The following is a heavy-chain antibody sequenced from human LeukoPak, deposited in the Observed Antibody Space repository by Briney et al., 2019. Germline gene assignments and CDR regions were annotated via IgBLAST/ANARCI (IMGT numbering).Heavy chain of an antibody. Sequence: PSETLSLTCIVSGGSISSGDYYWTWIRQSPGKGLEWIGFIYHSGSTYYNPSLQSRVTMSVDTSKNQVSLKLSSVTVADTAVYYCARGTVVVVITSLDPWGQGTLVTVSS. J-gene: IGHJ5*02. CDR2: IYHSGST. D-gene: IGHD3-22*01. CDR3: ARGTVVVVITSLDP. CDR1: GGSISSGDYY. V-gene: IGHV4-30-4*08.